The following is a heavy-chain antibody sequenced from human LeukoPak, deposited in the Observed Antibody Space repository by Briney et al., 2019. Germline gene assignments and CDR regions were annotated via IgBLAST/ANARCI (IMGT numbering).Heavy chain of an antibody. CDR1: RFTVSSNY. CDR3: ASGPTPPYDAFDI. J-gene: IGHJ3*02. Sequence: GGFLRLSCAASRFTVSSNYMSWVRQAPGKGLEWVSVTYSGGSTYYADSVKGRFTISSDDAKNPLYLQMNSLRAEDTAVYYCASGPTPPYDAFDIWGQGTMVTVSS. CDR2: TYSGGST. V-gene: IGHV3-66*01.